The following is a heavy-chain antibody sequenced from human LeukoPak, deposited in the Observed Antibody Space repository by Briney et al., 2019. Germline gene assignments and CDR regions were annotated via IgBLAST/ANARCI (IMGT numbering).Heavy chain of an antibody. CDR1: GFTFSDYY. J-gene: IGHJ4*02. Sequence: GGSLRLSCAASGFTFSDYYMSWVRQAPGKGLEWLSYISRSAISTHYADSVKGRFTISRDNAKNSLYLQMNSLRAEDTAVYYCGLDFRDRSMPIDYWGQGTLVPSPQ. V-gene: IGHV3-11*01. CDR3: GLDFRDRSMPIDY. CDR2: ISRSAIST. D-gene: IGHD2/OR15-2a*01.